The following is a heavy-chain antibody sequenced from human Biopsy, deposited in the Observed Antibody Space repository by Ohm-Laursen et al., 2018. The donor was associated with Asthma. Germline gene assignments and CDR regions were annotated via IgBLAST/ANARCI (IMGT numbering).Heavy chain of an antibody. Sequence: TQTLTLTLTLSGFSIGTSGMRVNWIRQPPGKALEWLARIDWDDDKFYSASLKTRLTISKDTSKNQVVLTMTTMDPVDTATYYCAREQQLGNFDYWGQGTLVTVSS. D-gene: IGHD6-13*01. CDR2: IDWDDDK. CDR1: GFSIGTSGMR. V-gene: IGHV2-70*04. J-gene: IGHJ4*02. CDR3: AREQQLGNFDY.